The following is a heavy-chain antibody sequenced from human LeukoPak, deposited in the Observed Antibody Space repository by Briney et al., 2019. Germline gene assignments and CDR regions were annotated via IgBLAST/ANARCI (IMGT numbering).Heavy chain of an antibody. V-gene: IGHV1-2*02. Sequence: ASVKVSCKASGYTFTGYYMHWVRQAPGQGLEWMGWINPNSGGTNYAQKFQGRVTMTRDTSISTAYMELSRLRSDDTAVYYCARELSGSYYNYYGMDVWGQGTTVTVSS. CDR1: GYTFTGYY. J-gene: IGHJ6*02. CDR2: INPNSGGT. D-gene: IGHD1-26*01. CDR3: ARELSGSYYNYYGMDV.